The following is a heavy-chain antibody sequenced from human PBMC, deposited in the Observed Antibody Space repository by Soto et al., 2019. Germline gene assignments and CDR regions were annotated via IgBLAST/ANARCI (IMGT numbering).Heavy chain of an antibody. CDR2: ISAYNGNT. CDR3: AIYYYGSGSYYSYYGMDV. Sequence: GASVKVSCKASGGTFSSYTIGWVRQAPGQGLEWMGWISAYNGNTNYAQKLQGRVTMTTDTSTSTAYMELRSLRSDDTAVYYCAIYYYGSGSYYSYYGMDVWGQGTTVTVSS. CDR1: GGTFSSYT. J-gene: IGHJ6*02. V-gene: IGHV1-18*01. D-gene: IGHD3-10*01.